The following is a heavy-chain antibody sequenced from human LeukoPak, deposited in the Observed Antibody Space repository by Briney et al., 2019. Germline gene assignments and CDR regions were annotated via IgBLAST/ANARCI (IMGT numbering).Heavy chain of an antibody. CDR3: ARVISGEYQLLYWFDP. CDR2: IYYSGST. CDR1: GGSISSGGYY. V-gene: IGHV4-31*03. D-gene: IGHD2-2*01. Sequence: PSETLSLTCTVSGGSISSGGYYWSWIRQHPGKGLEWIGYIYYSGSTYYNPSLKSRVTISVDTSKNQFSLKLSSVTAADTAVYYCARVISGEYQLLYWFDPWGQGTLVTVSS. J-gene: IGHJ5*02.